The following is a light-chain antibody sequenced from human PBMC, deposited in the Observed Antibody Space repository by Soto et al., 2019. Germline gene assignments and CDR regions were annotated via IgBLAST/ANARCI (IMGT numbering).Light chain of an antibody. CDR2: EVS. CDR1: SSDVGSYNR. CDR3: SLYTSRSTVV. V-gene: IGLV2-18*01. Sequence: QSALTQPPSVSGSPGQSVTISCTGTSSDVGSYNRVSWYQHPPGTAPKLMIYEVSNRPSGVPDRFSGSKSGNTASLTISWLQAEDEDDYYCSLYTSRSTVVFGGGTKLTVL. J-gene: IGLJ2*01.